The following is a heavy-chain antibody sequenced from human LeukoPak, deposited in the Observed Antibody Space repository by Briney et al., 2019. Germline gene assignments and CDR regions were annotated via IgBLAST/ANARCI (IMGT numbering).Heavy chain of an antibody. CDR2: IIPIFGTA. V-gene: IGHV1-69*13. Sequence: ASVKVSCKASGGTFSSYAISWVRQAPGQGLEWMGGIIPIFGTANYAQKFQGRVTITADESTSTAYMELSSLRSEDTAVYYCARVVSGYYFFDYWGQGTLVTASS. CDR1: GGTFSSYA. D-gene: IGHD3-3*01. CDR3: ARVVSGYYFFDY. J-gene: IGHJ4*02.